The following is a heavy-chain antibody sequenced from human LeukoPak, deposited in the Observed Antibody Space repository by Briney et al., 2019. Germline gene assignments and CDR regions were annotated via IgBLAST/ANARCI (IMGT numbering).Heavy chain of an antibody. Sequence: ASVKVSCKASAYTFTGYYMHWARQAPGQGLEWMGWINPNSGGTNYAQKFQGRVTMTRDTSIGTAYMELYSLRSDDTAVYYCARVQYWNYYDSSGYYPDFDYWGQGTLVTVSS. CDR3: ARVQYWNYYDSSGYYPDFDY. CDR2: INPNSGGT. D-gene: IGHD3-22*01. CDR1: AYTFTGYY. J-gene: IGHJ4*02. V-gene: IGHV1-2*02.